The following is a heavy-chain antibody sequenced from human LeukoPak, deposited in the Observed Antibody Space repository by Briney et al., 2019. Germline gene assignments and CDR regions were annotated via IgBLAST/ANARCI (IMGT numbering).Heavy chain of an antibody. CDR1: GFTFRRYA. CDR2: ISYDGSNK. D-gene: IGHD6-19*01. J-gene: IGHJ4*02. V-gene: IGHV3-30*01. CDR3: ARDQGRQWLGLFDY. Sequence: GGSLRLSCAASGFTFRRYAMHWVRQAPGKGLEWVAVISYDGSNKYYADSVKGRFTISRDNSKNTLYLQMNSLRAEDTAVYYCARDQGRQWLGLFDYWGQGTLVTVSS.